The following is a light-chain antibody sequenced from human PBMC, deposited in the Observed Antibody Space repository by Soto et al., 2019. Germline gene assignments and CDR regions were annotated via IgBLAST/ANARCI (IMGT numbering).Light chain of an antibody. CDR3: QQYSTYSPA. CDR1: QSISSW. V-gene: IGKV1-5*03. J-gene: IGKJ1*01. Sequence: DIQMTQSPSTLSASVGDRVTIACRASQSISSWLAWYQQKPGKAPKFLIYKASVLETGVPSRFSGSGSGTEFTLTISSLQPDDFATYYCQQYSTYSPAFGQGTKVEI. CDR2: KAS.